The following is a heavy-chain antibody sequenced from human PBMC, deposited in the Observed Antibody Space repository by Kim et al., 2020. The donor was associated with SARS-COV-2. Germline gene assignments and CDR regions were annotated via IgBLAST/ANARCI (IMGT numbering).Heavy chain of an antibody. CDR2: INHSGST. J-gene: IGHJ1*01. CDR3: ARDRASRYCSGGSCGGRHFQH. Sequence: SETLSLTCAVYGGSFSGYYWSWIRQPPGKGLEWIGEINHSGSTNYNPSLKSRVTISVDTSKNQFSLKLSSVTAADTAVYYCARDRASRYCSGGSCGGRHFQHWGQGTLVTVSS. V-gene: IGHV4-34*01. D-gene: IGHD2-15*01. CDR1: GGSFSGYY.